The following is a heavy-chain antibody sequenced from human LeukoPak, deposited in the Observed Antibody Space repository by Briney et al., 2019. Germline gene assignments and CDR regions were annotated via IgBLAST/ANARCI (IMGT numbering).Heavy chain of an antibody. Sequence: GGSLRLSCAASGFTFSSYGMNWVRQAPGKGLEWVAFIRYDGSNIHYADSVKGRFTISRDNAKNSLYLQMSSLRAEDTALYYCARDYDSGGYYYGGGAYWGQGTLVTVSS. V-gene: IGHV3-30*02. CDR1: GFTFSSYG. CDR3: ARDYDSGGYYYGGGAY. CDR2: IRYDGSNI. D-gene: IGHD3-22*01. J-gene: IGHJ4*02.